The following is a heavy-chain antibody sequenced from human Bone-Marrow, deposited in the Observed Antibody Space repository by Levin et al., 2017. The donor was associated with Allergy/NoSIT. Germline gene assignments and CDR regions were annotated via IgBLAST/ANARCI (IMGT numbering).Heavy chain of an antibody. V-gene: IGHV1-24*01. J-gene: IGHJ5*02. CDR2: FDPEDGET. CDR3: ATDTWYGSGSYYNGLDP. CDR1: GYTLTELS. D-gene: IGHD3-10*01. Sequence: ASVKVSCKVSGYTLTELSMHWVRQAPGKGLEWMGGFDPEDGETIYAQKFQGRVTMTEDTSTDTAYMELSSLRSEETAVYYCATDTWYGSGSYYNGLDPWGQGTLVTVSS.